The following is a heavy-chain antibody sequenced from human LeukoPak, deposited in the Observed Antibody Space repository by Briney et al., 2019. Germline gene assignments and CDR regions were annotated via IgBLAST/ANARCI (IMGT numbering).Heavy chain of an antibody. CDR1: GGSISSYY. D-gene: IGHD6-13*01. Sequence: SETLSLTCTVSGGSISSYYWSWLRQPPGKGLEWIGYIYYSGSTNYNPSLKSRVTISVDTSKNQFSLKLSSVTAADTAVYYCARRREAAAGTTVTNWFDPWGQGTLVTVSS. CDR3: ARRREAAAGTTVTNWFDP. V-gene: IGHV4-59*08. J-gene: IGHJ5*02. CDR2: IYYSGST.